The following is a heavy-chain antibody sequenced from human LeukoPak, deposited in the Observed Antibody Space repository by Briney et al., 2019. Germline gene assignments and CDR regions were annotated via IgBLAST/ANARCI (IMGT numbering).Heavy chain of an antibody. V-gene: IGHV3-74*01. CDR3: AKERQRGISYGGGPFDY. CDR2: IKSDGSNT. CDR1: GFTFSSYW. J-gene: IGHJ4*02. Sequence: GGSLRLSCAASGFTFSSYWMHWVRQTPGKGLVWVSRIKSDGSNTTYADSVKGRFTISRDNAKNTLYLQMNSLRAADTAVYFCAKERQRGISYGGGPFDYWGQGILVTVSS. D-gene: IGHD3-16*01.